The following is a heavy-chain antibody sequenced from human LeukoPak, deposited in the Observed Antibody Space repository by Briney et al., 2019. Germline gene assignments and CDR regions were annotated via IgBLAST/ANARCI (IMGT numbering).Heavy chain of an antibody. CDR2: VNWNSGSI. D-gene: IGHD4-17*01. CDR1: GFTFDDYA. J-gene: IGHJ4*02. CDR3: ARDYGDYKHFDY. Sequence: GGSLRLSCAASGFTFDDYAMHWVRQAPGKGLEWVSGVNWNSGSIDYADSVKGRFTMSRDNAKNSLYLQMNSLRAEDTAVYYCARDYGDYKHFDYWGQGTLVTVSS. V-gene: IGHV3-9*01.